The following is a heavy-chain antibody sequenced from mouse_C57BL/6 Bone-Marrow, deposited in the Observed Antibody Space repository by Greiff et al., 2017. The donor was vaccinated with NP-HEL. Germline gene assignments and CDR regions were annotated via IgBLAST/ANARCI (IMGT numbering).Heavy chain of an antibody. CDR1: GFSLTSYA. J-gene: IGHJ3*01. V-gene: IGHV2-9-1*01. CDR3: ASHSFYYYGSSYVAY. Sequence: VKLVESGPGLVAPSQSLSITCTVSGFSLTSYAISWVRQPPGKGLTWLGVIWTGGGTNYNSALKSRLSISKYNSKSQVFLKMNSLQTDDTARYYCASHSFYYYGSSYVAYWGQGTLVTVSA. CDR2: IWTGGGT. D-gene: IGHD1-1*01.